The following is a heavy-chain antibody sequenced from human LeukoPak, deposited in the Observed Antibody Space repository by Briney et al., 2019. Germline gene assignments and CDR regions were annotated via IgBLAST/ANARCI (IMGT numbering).Heavy chain of an antibody. V-gene: IGHV4-59*08. D-gene: IGHD3-3*01. Sequence: SETLSLTCTVSGGSISSYYWSWIRQPPGKGLEWIGYIYYSGSTNYNPSLKSRVTISVDTSKNQFSLKLSSVTAADTAVYYCARRKKRFLGAGYYGMDVWGQGTTVTVSS. CDR3: ARRKKRFLGAGYYGMDV. CDR1: GGSISSYY. CDR2: IYYSGST. J-gene: IGHJ6*02.